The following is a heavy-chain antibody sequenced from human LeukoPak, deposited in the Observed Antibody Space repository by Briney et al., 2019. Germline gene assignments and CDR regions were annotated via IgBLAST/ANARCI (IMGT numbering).Heavy chain of an antibody. D-gene: IGHD1-26*01. V-gene: IGHV3-30*04. CDR2: ISYDGSNK. CDR3: ARGQRAHVEWYYCMDV. Sequence: GRSLRLSCAASGFTFSSYAIHWVRQAPGKGLEWVAVISYDGSNKYYADSVKGRFTISRDNSKNTLYLQMNSLRADDTAVYYCARGQRAHVEWYYCMDVWGKGTTVTVSS. CDR1: GFTFSSYA. J-gene: IGHJ6*03.